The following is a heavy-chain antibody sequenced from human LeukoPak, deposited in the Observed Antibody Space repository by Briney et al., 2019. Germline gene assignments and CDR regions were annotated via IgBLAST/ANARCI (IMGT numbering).Heavy chain of an antibody. CDR1: GYTFTGYY. D-gene: IGHD3/OR15-3a*01. CDR2: ISGYNGNT. Sequence: EASVKVSCKASGYTFTGYYMHWVRQAPGQGLEWMGWISGYNGNTNYAQKFQGRVSMTADTSTSTAYMELRSLRSDDTAVYYCARGGWTGDADYWGQGTLVTVSS. J-gene: IGHJ4*02. V-gene: IGHV1-18*04. CDR3: ARGGWTGDADY.